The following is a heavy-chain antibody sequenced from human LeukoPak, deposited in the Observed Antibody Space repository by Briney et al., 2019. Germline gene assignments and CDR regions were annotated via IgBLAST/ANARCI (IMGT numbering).Heavy chain of an antibody. J-gene: IGHJ6*02. Sequence: GGSLRLSCAASGFTFSNAWMSWVRQAPGQGLEWIGRIKSKTDGEATEYAAPVKGRFTISRDDSKNTLYLQMNSLKTEDTAVYYCTTLRLALAYGVDVWGQGTTVTVSS. CDR3: TTLRLALAYGVDV. V-gene: IGHV3-15*01. CDR1: GFTFSNAW. CDR2: IKSKTDGEAT. D-gene: IGHD5/OR15-5a*01.